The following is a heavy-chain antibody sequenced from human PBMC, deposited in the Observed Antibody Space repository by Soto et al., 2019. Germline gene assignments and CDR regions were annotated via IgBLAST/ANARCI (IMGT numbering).Heavy chain of an antibody. Sequence: EVQLVESGGGLVQPGGSLRLSCAASGFTFSSYDMHWVRQATGKGLEWVSAIGTAGDTYYPGSVKGRFTISRENAKNSLYLQMTSPRAEDTAVYYCAGGVAEAFDYWGQGTLVTVSS. J-gene: IGHJ4*02. D-gene: IGHD2-21*01. CDR3: AGGVAEAFDY. CDR2: IGTAGDT. CDR1: GFTFSSYD. V-gene: IGHV3-13*01.